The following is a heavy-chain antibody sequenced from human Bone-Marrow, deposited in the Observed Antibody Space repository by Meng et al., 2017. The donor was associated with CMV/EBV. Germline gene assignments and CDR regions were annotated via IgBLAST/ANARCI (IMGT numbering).Heavy chain of an antibody. CDR1: GASISDSH. Sequence: SETLSLTCTVSGASISDSHWSWIRQPPGKGLEWIGYIHSNGDANYNSSLRSRATLSVDTSKNQFSLNLRSVTAMDTAVYYCAKGGWSLNYWGQGVLVTVSS. CDR2: IHSNGDA. CDR3: AKGGWSLNY. V-gene: IGHV4-59*01. D-gene: IGHD6-19*01. J-gene: IGHJ4*02.